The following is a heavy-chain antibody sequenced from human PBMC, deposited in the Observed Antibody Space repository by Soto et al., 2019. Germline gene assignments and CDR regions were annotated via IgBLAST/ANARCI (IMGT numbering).Heavy chain of an antibody. D-gene: IGHD3-3*01. Sequence: GGSLRLSCAASGFTFDDYAMHWVRQAPGKGLEWVSGISWNSGSIGYADSVEGRFTISRDNAKNSLYLQMNSLRAEDTALYYCAKDDFWSGFALQFDPWGQGTLVTVS. J-gene: IGHJ5*02. CDR3: AKDDFWSGFALQFDP. CDR1: GFTFDDYA. V-gene: IGHV3-9*01. CDR2: ISWNSGSI.